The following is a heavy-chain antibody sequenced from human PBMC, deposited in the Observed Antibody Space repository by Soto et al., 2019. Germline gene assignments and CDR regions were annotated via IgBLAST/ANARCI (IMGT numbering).Heavy chain of an antibody. V-gene: IGHV1-18*01. D-gene: IGHD3-22*01. CDR2: ISAYNGNT. CDR1: GYTFTSYC. J-gene: IGHJ3*02. CDR3: ARDSDYYDSSDAFDI. Sequence: ASVKFSCKASGYTFTSYCMSWVRQAPGQGLEWMGWISAYNGNTNYAQKLQGRVTMTTDTSTSTAYMELRSLRSDDTAVYYCARDSDYYDSSDAFDIWGQGTMVTVSS.